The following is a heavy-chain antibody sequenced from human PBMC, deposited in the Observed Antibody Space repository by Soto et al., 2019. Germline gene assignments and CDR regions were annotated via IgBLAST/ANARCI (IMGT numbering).Heavy chain of an antibody. J-gene: IGHJ4*02. V-gene: IGHV2-5*02. Sequence: QITLKESGPTLVKPTQTLTLTCTFSGFSLSTSGVGVGWIRQPPGKALEWLALIYWDDDKRYSPSLKSRLTITKDTSKNQVVLTMTNMDPVDTATYYCAHIPVVVIARFSFDSWGQGTLVTVSS. D-gene: IGHD3-22*01. CDR3: AHIPVVVIARFSFDS. CDR2: IYWDDDK. CDR1: GFSLSTSGVG.